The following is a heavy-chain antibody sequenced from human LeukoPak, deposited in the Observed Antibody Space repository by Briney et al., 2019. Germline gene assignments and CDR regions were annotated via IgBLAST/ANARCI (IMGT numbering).Heavy chain of an antibody. CDR1: GYTFTSYD. D-gene: IGHD5-18*01. V-gene: IGHV1-8*01. CDR3: ARGGRYRYGYVDY. CDR2: MNPKSGNT. J-gene: IGHJ4*02. Sequence: GASVKVSCKASGYTFTSYDINWVRQATGQVLEWMGLMNPKSGNTGYAQKFQGRVTMPRDTSISTAYMELSSLRSEDTAVYYCARGGRYRYGYVDYWGQGTLVTVSS.